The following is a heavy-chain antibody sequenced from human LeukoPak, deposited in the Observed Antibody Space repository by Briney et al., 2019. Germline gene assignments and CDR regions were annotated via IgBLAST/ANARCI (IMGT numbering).Heavy chain of an antibody. CDR1: GYTFTSHY. V-gene: IGHV1-69*13. D-gene: IGHD4-17*01. CDR2: IIPIFGTA. CDR3: ARDLDYGDSYFDY. J-gene: IGHJ4*02. Sequence: ASVNVSCKASGYTFTSHYMHWVRQAPGQGLEWMGGIIPIFGTANYAQKFQGRVTITADESTSTAYMELSSLRSEDTAVYYCARDLDYGDSYFDYWGQGTLVTVSS.